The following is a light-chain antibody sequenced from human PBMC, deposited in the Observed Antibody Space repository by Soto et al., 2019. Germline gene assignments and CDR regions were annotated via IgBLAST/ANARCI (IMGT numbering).Light chain of an antibody. J-gene: IGKJ5*01. Sequence: EIVLTQSPATLSLSPGEIATLSCRASQSVSSYLAWYQQKPGQAPRLLIYDASNRATGIPDRFSGSGSGTDFTLTISRLETEDFAVFYCQQYGTSEIIFGQGTRLEIK. CDR2: DAS. CDR3: QQYGTSEII. V-gene: IGKV3-11*01. CDR1: QSVSSY.